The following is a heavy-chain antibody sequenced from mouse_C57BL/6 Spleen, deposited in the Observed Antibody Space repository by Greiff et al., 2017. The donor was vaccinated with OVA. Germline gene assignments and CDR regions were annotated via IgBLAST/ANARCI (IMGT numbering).Heavy chain of an antibody. CDR2: ISGGGGNT. J-gene: IGHJ2*01. CDR1: GFTFSSYT. CDR3: ARLLDYYYGSNYYFDY. Sequence: EVKLVESGGGLVKPGGSLKLSCAASGFTFSSYTMSWVRQTPEKRLEWVATISGGGGNTYYPDSVKGRFTISSDNAKNTLYLQMGSLRSEDTALYYCARLLDYYYGSNYYFDYWGQGTTLTVSS. V-gene: IGHV5-9*01. D-gene: IGHD1-1*01.